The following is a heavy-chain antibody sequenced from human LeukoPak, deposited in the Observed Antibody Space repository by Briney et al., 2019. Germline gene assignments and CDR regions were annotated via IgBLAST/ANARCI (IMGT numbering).Heavy chain of an antibody. V-gene: IGHV4-59*01. CDR1: GGSISSYY. CDR2: IYYSGST. Sequence: SETLSLTCTVSGGSISSYYWSWIRQPPGKGLEWIGYIYYSGSTNYNPSLKSRVTISVDTSKNQFSLKLSSVTAADTAVYYCARDIDPNTYSSSWFDPWGQGTLVTVSS. D-gene: IGHD6-13*01. CDR3: ARDIDPNTYSSSWFDP. J-gene: IGHJ5*02.